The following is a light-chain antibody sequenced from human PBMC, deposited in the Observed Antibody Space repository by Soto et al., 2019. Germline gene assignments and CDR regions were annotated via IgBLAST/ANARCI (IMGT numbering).Light chain of an antibody. CDR2: GAS. CDR3: QQYGSSRFT. V-gene: IGKV3-20*01. J-gene: IGKJ3*01. CDR1: QSISSSY. Sequence: EIVLTQSPGNLSLSPGERATLSCRASQSISSSYLTWYQQKPGQAPRLLVYGASSRATGIPDRFSGSGYGTDFTLTISRLEPEDSAVYYCQQYGSSRFTFGPGTKVDIK.